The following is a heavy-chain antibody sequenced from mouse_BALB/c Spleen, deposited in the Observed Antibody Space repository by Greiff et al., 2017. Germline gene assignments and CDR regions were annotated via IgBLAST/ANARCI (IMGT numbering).Heavy chain of an antibody. V-gene: IGHV7-3*02. J-gene: IGHJ4*01. CDR2: IRNKANGYTT. CDR1: GFTFTDYY. D-gene: IGHD1-2*01. CDR3: ARALRLRGYAMDY. Sequence: EVKLMESGGGLVQPGGSLRLSCATSGFTFTDYYMSWVRQPPGKALEWLGFIRNKANGYTTEYSASVKGRFTISRDNSQSILYLQMNTLRAEDSATYYCARALRLRGYAMDYWGQGTSVTVSS.